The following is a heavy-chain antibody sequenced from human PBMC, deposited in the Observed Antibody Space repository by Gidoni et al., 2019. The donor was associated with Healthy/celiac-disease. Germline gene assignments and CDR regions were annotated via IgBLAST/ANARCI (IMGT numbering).Heavy chain of an antibody. V-gene: IGHV1-18*01. J-gene: IGHJ6*02. CDR3: ARDSVYGDQLDYYYYGMDV. CDR1: GSTFTSYG. D-gene: IGHD4-17*01. Sequence: QVQLVQSGAEVKKPGASVKVSCKASGSTFTSYGISWGRQAPGQGLEWMGWISAYNGNTNYAQKLQGRVTMTTDTSTSTAYMELRSLRSDDTAVYYCARDSVYGDQLDYYYYGMDVWGQGTTVTVSS. CDR2: ISAYNGNT.